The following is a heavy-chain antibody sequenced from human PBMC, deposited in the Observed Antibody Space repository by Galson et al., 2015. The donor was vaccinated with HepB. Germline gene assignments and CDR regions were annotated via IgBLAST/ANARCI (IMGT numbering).Heavy chain of an antibody. V-gene: IGHV5-10-1*01. CDR2: IDPSDSYP. CDR1: GYSFTSYW. D-gene: IGHD2-21*02. J-gene: IGHJ4*02. CDR3: ARGYKVLTATPDY. Sequence: QSGAEVKKPGESLRISCKGSGYSFTSYWINWVRQMPGKGLEWMGRIDPSDSYPTYSPSFQGHVTISADKSISTAYLQWSSLKASDTAMYYCARGYKVLTATPDYWGQGTLVTVSP.